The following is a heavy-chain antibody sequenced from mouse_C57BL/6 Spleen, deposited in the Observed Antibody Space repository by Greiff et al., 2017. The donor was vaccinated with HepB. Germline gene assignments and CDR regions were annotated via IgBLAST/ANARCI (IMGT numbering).Heavy chain of an antibody. CDR2: IWSGGST. CDR3: ASYDAAY. Sequence: QVHVKQSGPGLVQPSQSLSITCTVSGFSLTSYGVHWVRQSPGKGLEWLGVIWSGGSTDYNAAFISRLSISKDNSKSQVFFKMNSLQADDTAIYYCASYDAAYWGQGTLVTVSA. V-gene: IGHV2-2*01. CDR1: GFSLTSYG. D-gene: IGHD2-3*01. J-gene: IGHJ3*01.